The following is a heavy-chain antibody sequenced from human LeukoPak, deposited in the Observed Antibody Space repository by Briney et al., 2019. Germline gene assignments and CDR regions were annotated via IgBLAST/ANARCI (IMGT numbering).Heavy chain of an antibody. V-gene: IGHV3-33*03. J-gene: IGHJ5*02. Sequence: GGSLRLSCAASGFTFSSYGMPWVRQAPGKGLEWVAVIWYDGSNKYYADSVKGRFTISRDNAKNSLYLQMNSLRAEDTAVYYCAKGGVTQPNWFDPWGQGTLVTVSS. CDR3: AKGGVTQPNWFDP. D-gene: IGHD3-10*01. CDR1: GFTFSSYG. CDR2: IWYDGSNK.